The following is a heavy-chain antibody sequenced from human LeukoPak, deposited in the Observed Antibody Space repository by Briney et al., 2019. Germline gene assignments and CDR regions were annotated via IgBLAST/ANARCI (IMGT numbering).Heavy chain of an antibody. Sequence: ASVKVSCKASGYSFTTHDINWVRQATGQGLEWMGWMNPDSANTGYAQKFQGRVTMAMNTSINTAYMELSGLRSEDTAVYYCARVLNCGCPDYWGQGTLVTVSS. V-gene: IGHV1-8*01. J-gene: IGHJ4*02. CDR1: GYSFTTHD. CDR3: ARVLNCGCPDY. D-gene: IGHD6-19*01. CDR2: MNPDSANT.